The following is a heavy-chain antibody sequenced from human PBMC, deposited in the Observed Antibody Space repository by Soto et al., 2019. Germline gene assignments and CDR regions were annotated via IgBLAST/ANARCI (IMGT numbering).Heavy chain of an antibody. Sequence: ESGGVLVQPGGSLRLSCVASGFTFDSHWMHWVRQAPGEGLVWVSRIKTDGYAAAYADSVKGRFTISRDNTTNTVYLQMNSLRAEDTAVNFCVRESGVAADCWGQGTLVTVSS. CDR2: IKTDGYAA. V-gene: IGHV3-74*01. D-gene: IGHD6-19*01. J-gene: IGHJ4*02. CDR3: VRESGVAADC. CDR1: GFTFDSHW.